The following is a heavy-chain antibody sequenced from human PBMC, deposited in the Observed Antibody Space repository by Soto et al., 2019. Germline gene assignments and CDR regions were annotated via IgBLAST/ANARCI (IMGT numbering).Heavy chain of an antibody. V-gene: IGHV5-51*01. CDR1: GYSFTSYW. Sequence: GESLKISCKGSGYSFTSYWIGWVRQMPWKGLEWMGIIYPGDSDTRYRPSFQGQVTISADKSISTAYLRWSSLKASDTAMYYCARLPGIAGAGTLGDCDYWGQGTLVASPQ. D-gene: IGHD6-13*01. CDR3: ARLPGIAGAGTLGDCDY. J-gene: IGHJ4*02. CDR2: IYPGDSDT.